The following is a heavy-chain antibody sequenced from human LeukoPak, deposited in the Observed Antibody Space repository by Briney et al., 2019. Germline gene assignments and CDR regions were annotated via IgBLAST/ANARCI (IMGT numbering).Heavy chain of an antibody. CDR1: GYTFTGYY. CDR3: ARDLGTAMARFDY. V-gene: IGHV1-2*02. D-gene: IGHD5-18*01. J-gene: IGHJ4*02. CDR2: INPNSGGT. Sequence: ASVKVSCKASGYTFTGYYMHWVRQAPGQGLEWMGWINPNSGGTNYAQKFQGRVTMTRDTSISTAYMELSRLRSDDTAVYYCARDLGTAMARFDYWGQGTLVTVSS.